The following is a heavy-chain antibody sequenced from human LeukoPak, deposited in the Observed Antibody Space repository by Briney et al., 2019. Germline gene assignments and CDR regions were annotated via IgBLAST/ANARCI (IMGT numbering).Heavy chain of an antibody. Sequence: GGSLRLSCAASGFTVNSNYMSWVRQAPGKGLEWVSIIYSGGTTYYADSVKGRFTISRDNSKNTLYLQMNSLRAEDTAVYYCAKDGGDYSNYSGQYYFDYWGQGTLVTVSS. CDR3: AKDGGDYSNYSGQYYFDY. CDR2: IYSGGTT. J-gene: IGHJ4*02. D-gene: IGHD4-11*01. CDR1: GFTVNSNY. V-gene: IGHV3-53*05.